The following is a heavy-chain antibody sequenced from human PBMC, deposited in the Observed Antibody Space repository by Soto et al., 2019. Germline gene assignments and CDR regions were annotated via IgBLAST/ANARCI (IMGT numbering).Heavy chain of an antibody. CDR3: AKGEMATIRNSFDP. CDR1: AFSLTSCS. D-gene: IGHD5-12*01. Sequence: PGGSLRLSCVTSAFSLTSCSMSWVRQTPGKGLEWVSALSRSGGATYYADSVKGRFTISRDTSTNTLYLQMSNLRAEDTAIYYCAKGEMATIRNSFDPWGQGTLVNRLL. V-gene: IGHV3-23*01. J-gene: IGHJ5*02. CDR2: LSRSGGAT.